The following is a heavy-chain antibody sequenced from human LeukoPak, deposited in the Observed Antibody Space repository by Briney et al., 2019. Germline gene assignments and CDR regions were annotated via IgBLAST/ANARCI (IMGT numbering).Heavy chain of an antibody. V-gene: IGHV4-4*07. CDR3: ARVMARAHYYGSGSYGKGFDY. CDR2: FQMSGST. J-gene: IGHJ4*02. Sequence: PSETLSLTCTVFGGSISSDYWSWIRQPAGKGLEWIGRFQMSGSTNYNPSLKSRVTMSVDTSKNQFSLKLSSVTAADTAVYYCARVMARAHYYGSGSYGKGFDYWGQGTLVTVSS. D-gene: IGHD3-10*01. CDR1: GGSISSDY.